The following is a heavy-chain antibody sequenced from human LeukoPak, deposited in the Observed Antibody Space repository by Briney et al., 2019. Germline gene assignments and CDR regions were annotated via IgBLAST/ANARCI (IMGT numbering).Heavy chain of an antibody. CDR1: GGTFSSYA. D-gene: IGHD6-13*01. V-gene: IGHV1-69*13. CDR3: ARGHGSSWYVGFDY. J-gene: IGHJ4*02. CDR2: IIPMFGTG. Sequence: SVKVSCKASGGTFSSYAFSWVRQAPGQGLEWMGGIIPMFGTGNYAQKFQGRVKITADESTTTVYMELSSLRFEDTAVYYCARGHGSSWYVGFDYWGQGTLVTVSS.